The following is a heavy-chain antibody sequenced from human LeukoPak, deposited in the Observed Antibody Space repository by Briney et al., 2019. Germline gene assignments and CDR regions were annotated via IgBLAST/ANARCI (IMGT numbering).Heavy chain of an antibody. D-gene: IGHD1-26*01. CDR1: GASITTNKYY. V-gene: IGHV4-39*07. Sequence: SETLSLTCSVSGASITTNKYYWDWLRQPPEKGLEWIGSIFYSGSAYYNSSLESRLSMSVDTSKNQFSLKLSSVTAADTAVYYCARDSGSYSFNYWGQGTLVTVSS. J-gene: IGHJ4*02. CDR2: IFYSGSA. CDR3: ARDSGSYSFNY.